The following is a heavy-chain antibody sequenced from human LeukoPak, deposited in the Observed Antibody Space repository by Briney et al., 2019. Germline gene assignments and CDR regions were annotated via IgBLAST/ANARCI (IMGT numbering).Heavy chain of an antibody. D-gene: IGHD3-9*01. CDR1: GFTFSNYA. Sequence: PGGSLRLSCAASGFTFSNYAMSWVRQAPGKGLEWVSAILSSGGSTYYADSVKGRFTGSRDNSKSTLYLQMNSLRAEDTALYYCAKWGDYDVLTGYYVPDYWGQGTLVTVSS. V-gene: IGHV3-23*01. CDR3: AKWGDYDVLTGYYVPDY. CDR2: ILSSGGST. J-gene: IGHJ4*02.